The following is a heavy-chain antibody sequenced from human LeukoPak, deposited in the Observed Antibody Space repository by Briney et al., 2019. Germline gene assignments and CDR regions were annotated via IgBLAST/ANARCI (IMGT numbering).Heavy chain of an antibody. CDR2: INGDGSST. Sequence: GGSLRLSCAASGFTFSSYSMNWVRQAPGEGPLWVSRINGDGSSTSYADFVKGRFTISRDNAKNTLYLQMNSLRVEDTAVYYCIRDYGAVVTTNAFDIWGQGTMVTVSS. CDR3: IRDYGAVVTTNAFDI. D-gene: IGHD4-23*01. CDR1: GFTFSSYS. J-gene: IGHJ3*02. V-gene: IGHV3-74*01.